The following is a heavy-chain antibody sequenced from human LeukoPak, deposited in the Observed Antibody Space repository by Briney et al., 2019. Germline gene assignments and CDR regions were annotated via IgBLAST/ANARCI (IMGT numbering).Heavy chain of an antibody. Sequence: PSVTLSLTCTVSGGSISSDYWSWIRQPPGKGLEWIGYIYYSGRTYYNPSLKSRITISVDTSKNQFSLKLSSVTAADTAVYYCARGFYSPHYWGQGTLVSVSS. D-gene: IGHD4-11*01. J-gene: IGHJ4*02. CDR3: ARGFYSPHY. CDR2: IYYSGRT. V-gene: IGHV4-59*01. CDR1: GGSISSDY.